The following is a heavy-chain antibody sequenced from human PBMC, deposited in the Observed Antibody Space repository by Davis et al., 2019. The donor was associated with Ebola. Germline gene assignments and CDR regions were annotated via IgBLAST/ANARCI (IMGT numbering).Heavy chain of an antibody. CDR1: GFTFSTYT. Sequence: GESLKISCAASGFTFSTYTMNWVRQAPGKGLEWVSSITSNSYIYYADSVKGRFTISRDNAKNSLYLQMNSLRAEDTAVYYCARGGSYDSSGYYVDYWGQGTLVTVSS. CDR2: ITSNSYI. D-gene: IGHD3-22*01. J-gene: IGHJ4*02. V-gene: IGHV3-21*01. CDR3: ARGGSYDSSGYYVDY.